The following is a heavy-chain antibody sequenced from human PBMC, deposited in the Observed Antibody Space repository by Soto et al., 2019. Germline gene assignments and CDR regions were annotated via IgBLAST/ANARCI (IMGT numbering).Heavy chain of an antibody. J-gene: IGHJ1*01. D-gene: IGHD5-12*01. CDR2: IKDGGIT. CDR3: ARGQVAIVATH. CDR1: GGSVNGYF. V-gene: IGHV4-34*01. Sequence: QVQLQQWGAGLLKPSETLSLTCAVYGGSVNGYFRSWILQPPEKGLEWIGEIKDGGITNYSPSLKSRVTISADTSKNQFFLTLKSVTAADTAVYYCARGQVAIVATHWDQGTLVTVSS.